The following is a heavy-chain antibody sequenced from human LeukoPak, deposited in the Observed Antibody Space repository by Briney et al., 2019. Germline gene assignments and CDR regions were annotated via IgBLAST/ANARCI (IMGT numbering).Heavy chain of an antibody. Sequence: GGSLRLSCAASGFTFSSYAMSWVRQAPGKGLEWVSAISGSGGSTYYADSVKGRFTISRDNSKNTLYLQMNSLRAEDTAVYYCAIAVAGTRGYFDYWGQGTLVTVSS. V-gene: IGHV3-23*01. J-gene: IGHJ4*02. D-gene: IGHD6-19*01. CDR3: AIAVAGTRGYFDY. CDR2: ISGSGGST. CDR1: GFTFSSYA.